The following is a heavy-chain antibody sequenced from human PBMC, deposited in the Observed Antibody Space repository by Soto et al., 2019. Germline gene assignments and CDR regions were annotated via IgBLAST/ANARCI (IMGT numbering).Heavy chain of an antibody. D-gene: IGHD3-3*01. J-gene: IGHJ4*02. Sequence: WVTLRLSGSGCRISLSGYSKNSGRNGPGKRLEWASHISRTSNYIYYTDSVKGRFTISRDHAKNSIYLQLNSLRAEATATYYCASGVFGLVSPVIRGYWGQGTLVTVSS. CDR1: RISLSGYS. V-gene: IGHV3-21*01. CDR3: ASGVFGLVSPVIRGY. CDR2: ISRTSNYI.